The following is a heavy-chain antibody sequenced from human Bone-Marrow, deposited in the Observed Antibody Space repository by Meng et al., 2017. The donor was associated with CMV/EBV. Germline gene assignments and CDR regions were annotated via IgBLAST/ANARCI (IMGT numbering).Heavy chain of an antibody. V-gene: IGHV4-59*01. Sequence: ESLKISCTVSGGSISSYYWSWIRQPPGKGLEWIGYIYHSGSTNYNPSLKSRVTISVDTSKNQFPLKLSSVTAADTAVYYCARELRPYGMDVWGQGTTVTVSS. CDR2: IYHSGST. J-gene: IGHJ6*02. CDR1: GGSISSYY. CDR3: ARELRPYGMDV.